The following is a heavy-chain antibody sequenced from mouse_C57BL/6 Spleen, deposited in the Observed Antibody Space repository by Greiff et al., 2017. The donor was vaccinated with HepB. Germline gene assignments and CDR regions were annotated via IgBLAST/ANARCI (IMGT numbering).Heavy chain of an antibody. D-gene: IGHD5-1-1*01. J-gene: IGHJ3*01. CDR1: GYSITSGYY. CDR2: ISYDGSN. Sequence: DVKLVESGPGLVKPSQSLSLTCSVTGYSITSGYYWNWIRQFPGNKLEWMGYISYDGSNNYNPSLKNRISITRDTSKNQFFLKLNSVTTEDTATYYCARGYQGWFAYWGQGTLVTVSA. V-gene: IGHV3-6*01. CDR3: ARGYQGWFAY.